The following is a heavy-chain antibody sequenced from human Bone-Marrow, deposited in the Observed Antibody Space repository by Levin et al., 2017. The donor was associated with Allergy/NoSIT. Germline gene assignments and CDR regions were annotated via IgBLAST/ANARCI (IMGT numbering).Heavy chain of an antibody. V-gene: IGHV3-9*01. Sequence: SLKISCAASGFTFIDHAMHWVRQAPGKGLEWVSGISWNSDTIDYADSVKGRFTISRDNAKNSLFLQMNSLRGDDTALYYCTRSVPATDAFDIWGQGTMVTVSS. J-gene: IGHJ3*02. CDR2: ISWNSDTI. D-gene: IGHD1-26*01. CDR1: GFTFIDHA. CDR3: TRSVPATDAFDI.